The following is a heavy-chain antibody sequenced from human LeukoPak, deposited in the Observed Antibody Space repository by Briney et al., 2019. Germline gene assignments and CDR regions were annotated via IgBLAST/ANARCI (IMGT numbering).Heavy chain of an antibody. CDR2: INHSGST. V-gene: IGHV4-34*01. CDR1: GGSFSGYY. J-gene: IGHJ6*03. CDR3: ARVDTAMVNYYYYYMDV. Sequence: SETLSLTCAVYGGSFSGYYWSWIRQPPGKGLESIGEINHSGSTNYNPSLKSRVTISVDTSKNQFSLKLSSVTAADTAVYYCARVDTAMVNYYYYYMDVWGKGTTVTVSS. D-gene: IGHD5-18*01.